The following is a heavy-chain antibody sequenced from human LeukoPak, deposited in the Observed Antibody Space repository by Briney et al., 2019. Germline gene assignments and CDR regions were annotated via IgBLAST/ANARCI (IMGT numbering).Heavy chain of an antibody. J-gene: IGHJ4*01. CDR1: GFTLSSYA. D-gene: IGHD3-10*01. V-gene: IGHV3-23*01. Sequence: GGSLRLSCAASGFTLSSYAMNWVRRAPGKGLEWVSAISGSGGSTYYADSVKGRFTISRDNSKNTLYLQMNSLRAEDTAVYYCTKDGRYYGSGSYYIPDYWGQGTLVTVSS. CDR2: ISGSGGST. CDR3: TKDGRYYGSGSYYIPDY.